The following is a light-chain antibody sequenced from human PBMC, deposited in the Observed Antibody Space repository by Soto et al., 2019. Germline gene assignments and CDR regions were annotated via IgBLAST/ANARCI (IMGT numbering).Light chain of an antibody. CDR1: SSDVGSHPL. Sequence: QSALTQPASVSGSPGQSITISCAGTSSDVGSHPLVSWYQQHPGKAPKLMISEDTKRPSGVSSRFSGSKSGNMASLTISGLQAEDEGDYYCCAFTSAGTGVFGGGTKVTVL. CDR2: EDT. CDR3: CAFTSAGTGV. V-gene: IGLV2-23*01. J-gene: IGLJ3*02.